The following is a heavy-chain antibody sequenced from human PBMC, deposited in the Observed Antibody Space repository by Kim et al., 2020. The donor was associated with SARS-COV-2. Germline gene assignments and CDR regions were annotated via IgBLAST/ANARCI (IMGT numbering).Heavy chain of an antibody. V-gene: IGHV3-30-3*01. CDR3: ARDQIEGVHEFYFAMDV. J-gene: IGHJ6*02. Sequence: GRSLRLSCAASGFTFSLYAIHWVRQAPGKGLEWVAVISYDGSDKRYADSVKGRFTMSRDNSENTVYLQMNSLRGEDTAVYYCARDQIEGVHEFYFAMDVWGQGTTVTVSS. CDR2: ISYDGSDK. CDR1: GFTFSLYA. D-gene: IGHD3-16*01.